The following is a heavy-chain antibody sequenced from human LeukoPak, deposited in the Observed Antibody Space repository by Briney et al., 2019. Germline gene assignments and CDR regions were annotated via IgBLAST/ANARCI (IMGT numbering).Heavy chain of an antibody. D-gene: IGHD3/OR15-3a*01. CDR2: IIPIFGTA. CDR1: GGTFSSYA. J-gene: IGHJ3*02. V-gene: IGHV1-69*13. Sequence: SVKVSCNASGGTFSSYAISWVRQAPGQGLEWMGGIIPIFGTANYAQKFQGRVTITAGESTSTAYMELSSLRSEDTAVYYCARVRTEWRPSPRDAFDIWGQGTMVTVSS. CDR3: ARVRTEWRPSPRDAFDI.